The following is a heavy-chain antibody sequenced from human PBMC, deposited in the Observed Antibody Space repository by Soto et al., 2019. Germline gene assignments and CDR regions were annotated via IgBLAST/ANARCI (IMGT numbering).Heavy chain of an antibody. D-gene: IGHD2-21*02. J-gene: IGHJ4*02. CDR1: GDTFTSYA. CDR3: ARSIVLVTALDY. CDR2: INAGNGNT. Sequence: ASVKVSCKASGDTFTSYAMHWVRQAPGQRLEWMGWINAGNGNTKYSQKFQGRVTITRDTSASTAYMELSSLRSEDTAVYYCARSIVLVTALDYWGQGTLVTVSS. V-gene: IGHV1-3*01.